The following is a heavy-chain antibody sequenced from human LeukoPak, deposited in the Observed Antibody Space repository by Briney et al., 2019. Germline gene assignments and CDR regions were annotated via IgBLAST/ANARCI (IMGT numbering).Heavy chain of an antibody. Sequence: SETLSLTCTVSGGSTSSYYWSWIRQPPGKGLEWIGYIYYSGSTNYNPSLKSRVTISVDTSKNQFSLKLSSVTAADTAVYYCASGRGYYLFDYWGQGTLVTVSS. CDR1: GGSTSSYY. J-gene: IGHJ4*02. CDR2: IYYSGST. V-gene: IGHV4-59*01. CDR3: ASGRGYYLFDY. D-gene: IGHD1-26*01.